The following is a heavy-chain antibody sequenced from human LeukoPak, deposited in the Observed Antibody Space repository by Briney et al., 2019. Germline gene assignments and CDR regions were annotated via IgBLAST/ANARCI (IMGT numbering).Heavy chain of an antibody. Sequence: SETLSLTCTVSGGSISSYYWSWIRQPAGKGLEWIGRIYTSGSTNYNPSLKSRVTMSVDTSKNQFSLKLSSVTAADTTVYYCARAERGWLTENYFDYWGQGTLVTVSS. CDR3: ARAERGWLTENYFDY. CDR1: GGSISSYY. J-gene: IGHJ4*02. D-gene: IGHD6-19*01. V-gene: IGHV4-4*07. CDR2: IYTSGST.